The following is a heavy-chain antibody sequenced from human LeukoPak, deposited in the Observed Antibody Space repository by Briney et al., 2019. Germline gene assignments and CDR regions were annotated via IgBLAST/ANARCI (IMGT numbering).Heavy chain of an antibody. J-gene: IGHJ4*02. CDR3: VRENNLGHRDFDF. CDR1: GFTFSSYG. Sequence: PGGSLRLSCAASGFTFSSYGMSWVRQAPGKGLGWVSAISGSGGSTYYADSVKGRFTVSRDNAKNSLFLQMNSLRAEDTAIYYCVRENNLGHRDFDFWGQGTLVTVSS. CDR2: ISGSGGST. D-gene: IGHD1-20*01. V-gene: IGHV3-23*01.